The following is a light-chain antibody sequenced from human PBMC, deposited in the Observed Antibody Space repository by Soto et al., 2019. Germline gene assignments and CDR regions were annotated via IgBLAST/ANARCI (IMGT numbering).Light chain of an antibody. Sequence: QSVLTQPASVSGSPGQSITISCTGTTSDVGSYNLVSWYQQHPGKAPKLIIYEVSERPSGVSTRFSGSKSGNMASLTISGLQAEDEADYYCCSYAGIYSYVFGTGTKVTVL. J-gene: IGLJ1*01. CDR1: TSDVGSYNL. CDR3: CSYAGIYSYV. CDR2: EVS. V-gene: IGLV2-23*02.